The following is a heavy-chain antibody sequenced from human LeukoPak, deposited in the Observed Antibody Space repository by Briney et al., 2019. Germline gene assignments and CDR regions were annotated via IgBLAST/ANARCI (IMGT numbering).Heavy chain of an antibody. Sequence: GGSLRLSCATSGFSFTDYPMNWVRQAPGKGLEWVANIKHDGGETNYVDSVKGRFTISRDNAKNSLHLQMNSLRVEHTAVYYCAKNGGPHGMDVWGQGTTVTVSS. J-gene: IGHJ6*02. D-gene: IGHD3-16*01. CDR3: AKNGGPHGMDV. CDR2: IKHDGGET. CDR1: GFSFTDYP. V-gene: IGHV3-7*02.